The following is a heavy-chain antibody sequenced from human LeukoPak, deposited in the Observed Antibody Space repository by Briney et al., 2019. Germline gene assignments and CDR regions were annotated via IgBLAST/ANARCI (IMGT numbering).Heavy chain of an antibody. D-gene: IGHD3-10*01. J-gene: IGHJ4*02. CDR2: ISSTSTTI. CDR1: GFTFSSYS. CDR3: AKSYYGG. Sequence: GGSLRLSCAASGFTFSSYSMNWVRQAPGKGLEWVSNISSTSTTIYYADSVKGRFTISRDNAKNSLYLQMNSLRAEDTAVYYCAKSYYGGWGQGTLVTVSS. V-gene: IGHV3-48*01.